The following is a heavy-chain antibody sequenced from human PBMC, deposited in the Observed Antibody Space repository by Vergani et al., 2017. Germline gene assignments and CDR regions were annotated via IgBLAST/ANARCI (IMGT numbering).Heavy chain of an antibody. V-gene: IGHV3-66*02. J-gene: IGHJ1*01. CDR3: TKAGQYDSDNFHDS. CDR2: IYSGGT. Sequence: EVQLVESGGGLVQPGGSLTLSCAASGFTVTSDYLGWVRQAPGKGLEWVSIIYSGGTYYAASVKGRFTISRDNSQTTVFLQMNSLRADDSAVYYCTKAGQYDSDNFHDSWGQGALVTVAS. D-gene: IGHD3-22*01. CDR1: GFTVTSDY.